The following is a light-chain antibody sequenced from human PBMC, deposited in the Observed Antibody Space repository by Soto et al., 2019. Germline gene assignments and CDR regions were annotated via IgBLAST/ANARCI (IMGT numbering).Light chain of an antibody. J-gene: IGKJ1*01. CDR3: QQSYSKWT. Sequence: AIRMTQSPSSLSASTGDRVTITCRASQGISSYLAWYQQKPGKAPKLLIYAASTLQSGVPSRFSGSGSGTDFTLTISSLQPEDFATYYCQQSYSKWTFGQGTKVEIK. CDR2: AAS. CDR1: QGISSY. V-gene: IGKV1-8*01.